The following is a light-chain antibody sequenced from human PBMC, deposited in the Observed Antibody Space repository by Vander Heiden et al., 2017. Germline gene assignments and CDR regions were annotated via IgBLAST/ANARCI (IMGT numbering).Light chain of an antibody. V-gene: IGKV3-15*01. CDR1: QSVSTN. CDR2: GAS. Sequence: EIVMTQSPATLSVSPGERATLSCRASQSVSTNLAWYQEKHGQAPRLLIYGASTRATGIPARFSGSGSGTEFTLTISSRQSEDFAVYYCQQYNNWPPLTFGGGTKVEIK. J-gene: IGKJ4*01. CDR3: QQYNNWPPLT.